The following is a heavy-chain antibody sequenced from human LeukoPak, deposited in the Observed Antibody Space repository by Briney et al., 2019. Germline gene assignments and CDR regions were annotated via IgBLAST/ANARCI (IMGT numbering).Heavy chain of an antibody. V-gene: IGHV4-59*01. J-gene: IGHJ5*02. CDR2: IYYSGST. CDR3: AREIVIVPAARRWFDP. CDR1: GGSISSYY. Sequence: SETLSLTCTVSGGSISSYYWSWIRQPPGKGLEWIGYIYYSGSTNYNPSLKSRVTISVDTSKNQFSLKLSSVTAADTAVYYCAREIVIVPAARRWFDPWGQGTLVTVSS. D-gene: IGHD2-2*01.